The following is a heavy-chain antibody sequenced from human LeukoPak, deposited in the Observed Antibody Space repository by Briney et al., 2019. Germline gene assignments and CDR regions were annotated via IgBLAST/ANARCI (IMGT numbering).Heavy chain of an antibody. CDR3: AREIGEGNAFDY. D-gene: IGHD3-10*01. J-gene: IGHJ4*02. CDR1: GGSFSGYY. V-gene: IGHV4-34*01. Sequence: PSETLSLTCAVYGGSFSGYYWSWIRQPPGKGLEWIGEINHSGSTNYNPSLKSRVTISVDTSKNQFSLKLSSVTAADTAVYYCAREIGEGNAFDYWGQGTLVTVSS. CDR2: INHSGST.